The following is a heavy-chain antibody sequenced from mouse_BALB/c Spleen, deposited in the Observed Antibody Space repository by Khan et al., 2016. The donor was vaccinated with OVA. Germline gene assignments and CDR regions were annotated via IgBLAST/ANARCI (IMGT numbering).Heavy chain of an antibody. J-gene: IGHJ2*01. CDR2: INPSSGYT. Sequence: QIQLVQSGAELARPGASVKMSCKTSGYTFTSYTMHWVKQRPGQGLEWIGYINPSSGYTKYNQKFKDKATLTADKSSSTAYMQLSSLTSEDSAVYDCARTHERWGQGTTLTVSS. CDR3: ARTHER. CDR1: GYTFTSYT. V-gene: IGHV1-4*01.